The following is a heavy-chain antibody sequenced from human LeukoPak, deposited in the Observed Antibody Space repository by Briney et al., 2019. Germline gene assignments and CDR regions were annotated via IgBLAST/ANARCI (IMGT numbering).Heavy chain of an antibody. CDR2: INHSGST. Sequence: SETLSLTCAVYGGSFSGYYWSWIRQPPGKGLEWIGEINHSGSTNYNPSLKSRVTISVDTSKNQFSLKLSSVTAADTAVYYCARLRYGDFYYYYYMDVWGKGTTVTVSS. CDR1: GGSFSGYY. J-gene: IGHJ6*03. CDR3: ARLRYGDFYYYYYMDV. D-gene: IGHD4-17*01. V-gene: IGHV4-34*01.